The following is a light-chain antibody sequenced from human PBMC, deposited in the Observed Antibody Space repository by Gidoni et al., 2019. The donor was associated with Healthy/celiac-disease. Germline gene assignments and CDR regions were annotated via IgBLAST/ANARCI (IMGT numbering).Light chain of an antibody. CDR2: EAS. J-gene: IGKJ4*01. V-gene: IGKV3-11*01. CDR3: QQRSNWFT. Sequence: EIVLTQSPATLSLSPGERATLSCRARQSVSSYLAWYQQKPGQAPRLRIYEASNRATGIPARFSGSGSGTDFTLTISSLEPEDFAVYYCQQRSNWFTFGGGTKVEIK. CDR1: QSVSSY.